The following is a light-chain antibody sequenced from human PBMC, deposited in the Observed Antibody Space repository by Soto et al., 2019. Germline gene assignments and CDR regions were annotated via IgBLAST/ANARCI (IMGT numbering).Light chain of an antibody. V-gene: IGKV1-5*01. CDR2: DAS. CDR3: QQSYTAPYT. J-gene: IGKJ3*01. Sequence: DIQMTQSPSTLSASVGDRVTITCRASQSISSWLAWYQQKPGKAPKLLIYDASSLESGVPSRFSGSGSGTTFTLTITSLQPDDFAIYFCQQSYTAPYTFGPGTKVEIK. CDR1: QSISSW.